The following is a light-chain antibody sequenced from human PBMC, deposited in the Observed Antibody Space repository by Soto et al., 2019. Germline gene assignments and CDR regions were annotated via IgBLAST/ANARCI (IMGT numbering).Light chain of an antibody. CDR2: EVS. V-gene: IGKV2-30*01. J-gene: IGKJ1*01. CDR3: MQGTHWPHT. CDR1: LRPLYSDGNTS. Sequence: DFVMTQSPLPLPVTPGHTDPISSRPSLRPLYSDGNTSLNWFQQRPGQSPRRLIFEVSNRDSGVPDRFCGSASGTDFTLKISRVEAEDVGVYSCMQGTHWPHTFVQGPNVQIK.